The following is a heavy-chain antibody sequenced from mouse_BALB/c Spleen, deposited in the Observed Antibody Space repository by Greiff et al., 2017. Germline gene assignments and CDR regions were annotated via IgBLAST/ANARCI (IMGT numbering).Heavy chain of an antibody. J-gene: IGHJ4*01. CDR3: TRLLRSYYYAMDY. Sequence: EVKVEESGGGLVQPGGSMKLSCVASGFTFSNYWMNWVRQSPEKGLEWVAEIRLKSNNYATHYAESVKGRFTISRDDSKSSVYLQMNNLRAEDTGIYYCTRLLRSYYYAMDYWGQGTSVTVSS. V-gene: IGHV6-6*02. CDR1: GFTFSNYW. D-gene: IGHD1-1*01. CDR2: IRLKSNNYAT.